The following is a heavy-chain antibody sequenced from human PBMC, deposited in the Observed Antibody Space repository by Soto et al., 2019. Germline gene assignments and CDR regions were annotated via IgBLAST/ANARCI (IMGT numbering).Heavy chain of an antibody. V-gene: IGHV3-23*01. CDR3: AKDQYYYDSSGYYPFFDY. Sequence: GGSLRLSCAASGFTFSSYAMSWVRQAPGKGPEWVSAISGSGGSTYYADSVKGRFTISRDNSKNTLYLQMNSLRAEDTAVYYCAKDQYYYDSSGYYPFFDYWGQGTLVTVSS. CDR1: GFTFSSYA. CDR2: ISGSGGST. D-gene: IGHD3-22*01. J-gene: IGHJ4*02.